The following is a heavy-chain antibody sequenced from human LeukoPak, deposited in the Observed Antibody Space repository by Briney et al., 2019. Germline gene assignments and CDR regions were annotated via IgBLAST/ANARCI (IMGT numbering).Heavy chain of an antibody. CDR1: GASISSDY. CDR2: IYYSGST. D-gene: IGHD3-10*01. CDR3: ARVGRVRAFLN. J-gene: IGHJ4*02. V-gene: IGHV4-59*01. Sequence: PSETLSLTCTVSGASISSDYWSWIRQPPGKGLEWIGYIYYSGSTNYNPSLKSRVTISEDTSKKQFSLKLSSVTPADTAVYYCARVGRVRAFLNWGQGTLVTVSS.